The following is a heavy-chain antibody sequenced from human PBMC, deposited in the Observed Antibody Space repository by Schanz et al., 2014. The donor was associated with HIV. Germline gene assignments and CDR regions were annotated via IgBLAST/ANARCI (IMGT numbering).Heavy chain of an antibody. V-gene: IGHV1-69*01. J-gene: IGHJ5*02. CDR1: GGTFRTFA. Sequence: QVQLVQSGAEVKKPGSSVKVSCKTFGGTFRTFAISWVRQAPGQGLEWMGGIVPIFGTTNYAQRFQGRVSITADESTNTAYMELSGLRSEDTAVYYCARRGVYSLPPDNRFDPWGQGTLVTVSS. CDR3: ARRGVYSLPPDNRFDP. D-gene: IGHD2-8*01. CDR2: IVPIFGTT.